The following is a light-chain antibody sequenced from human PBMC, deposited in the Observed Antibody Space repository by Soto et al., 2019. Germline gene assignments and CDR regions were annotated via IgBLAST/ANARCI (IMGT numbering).Light chain of an antibody. CDR1: SSDVGAYNC. J-gene: IGLJ1*01. CDR2: DVI. CDR3: CSYAGGNTLYI. V-gene: IGLV2-11*01. Sequence: QSALTQPRSVSGSPGQSVTISCTGSSSDVGAYNCVSWYQQRPGKAPKLIIYDVIKRPSGVPDRFSGSKSGNTASLSISGLQAEDEADYYCCSYAGGNTLYIFGTGTKLTVL.